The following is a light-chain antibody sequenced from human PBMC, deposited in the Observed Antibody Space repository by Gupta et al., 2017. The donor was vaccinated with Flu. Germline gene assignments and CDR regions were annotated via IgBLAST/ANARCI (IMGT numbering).Light chain of an antibody. CDR2: GAS. J-gene: IGKJ1*01. Sequence: VSPGERDTLRCRASQTIRSHLDRYKQKRGQAPRLLIYGASTRVKGVTARFSGTGDGTAFSLTISSRQSDDFGVNWCQQESYGPPSITLGRGTKVESK. CDR3: QQESYGPPSIT. V-gene: IGKV3-15*01. CDR1: QTIRSH.